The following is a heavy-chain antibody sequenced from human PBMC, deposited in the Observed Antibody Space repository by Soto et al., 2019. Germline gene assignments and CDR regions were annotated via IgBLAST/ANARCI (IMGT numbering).Heavy chain of an antibody. V-gene: IGHV4-59*01. D-gene: IGHD4-17*01. J-gene: IGHJ3*02. Sequence: QVQLQESGPGLVKPSETLSLTCTVSGGSISSYYWSWIRQPPGKGLEWIGYIYYSGSTNYNPSLKSRVTISVDTSNNQSSLKLSSVTVADSAVYYCASVPFYGGDIWGQGTMVTVSS. CDR3: ASVPFYGGDI. CDR2: IYYSGST. CDR1: GGSISSYY.